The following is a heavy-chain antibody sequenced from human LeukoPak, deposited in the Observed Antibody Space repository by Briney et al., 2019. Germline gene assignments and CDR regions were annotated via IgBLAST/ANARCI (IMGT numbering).Heavy chain of an antibody. D-gene: IGHD5-18*01. CDR3: AKDRDIQLWQYYFDY. J-gene: IGHJ4*02. Sequence: GGSLRLSCAASGFTFDDYAMHWVRQAPGKGLEWVSGISWNSGSIGYADSVKGRFTISRDNAKNSLYLQMNSLRAEDTALYYCAKDRDIQLWQYYFDYWGQGTLVTVPS. V-gene: IGHV3-9*01. CDR1: GFTFDDYA. CDR2: ISWNSGSI.